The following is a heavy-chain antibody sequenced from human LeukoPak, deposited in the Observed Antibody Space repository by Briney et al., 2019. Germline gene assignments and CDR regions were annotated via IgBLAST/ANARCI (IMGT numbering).Heavy chain of an antibody. D-gene: IGHD2-2*01. CDR3: ARVGVGMYHFDH. Sequence: GGSLRLSCAASGFTLSTYWMHWVRQAPGQGLVWVSRINPDGSTTTYADSVEGRFTISRDNAKNTLYLQMSSLRAEDTAVYYCARVGVGMYHFDHWGQGTLVTVSS. CDR2: INPDGSTT. J-gene: IGHJ4*02. CDR1: GFTLSTYW. V-gene: IGHV3-74*01.